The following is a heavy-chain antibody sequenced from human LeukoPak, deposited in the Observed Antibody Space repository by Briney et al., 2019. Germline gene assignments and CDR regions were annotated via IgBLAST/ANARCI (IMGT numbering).Heavy chain of an antibody. V-gene: IGHV4-4*02. CDR1: GGSISSSNR. CDR3: ARLPITMVRGAMIY. CDR2: IYHSGST. J-gene: IGHJ4*02. Sequence: SGTLSLTCAVSGGSISSSNRWSWVRQPPGKGLEWIGEIYHSGSTNYNPSLKSRVTISVDKSKNQFSLKLSSVTAADTAVYYCARLPITMVRGAMIYWGQGTLVTVSS. D-gene: IGHD3-10*01.